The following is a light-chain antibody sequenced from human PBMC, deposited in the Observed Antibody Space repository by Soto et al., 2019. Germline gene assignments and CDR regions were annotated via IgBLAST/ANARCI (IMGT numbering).Light chain of an antibody. CDR1: QSISSY. CDR3: QQVSGYPLS. J-gene: IGKJ4*01. V-gene: IGKV1-39*01. CDR2: AAS. Sequence: DIQITQSPSSLSASVGDRVTITCRASQSISSYLNWYQQKPGKAPKILIYAASSLQSGVPSRFSGSGSGTDCTRTISSLQPEDFVTDYCQQVSGYPLSFGGGTKVDIK.